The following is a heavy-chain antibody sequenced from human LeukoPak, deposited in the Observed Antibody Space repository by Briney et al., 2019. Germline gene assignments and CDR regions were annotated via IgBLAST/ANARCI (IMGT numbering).Heavy chain of an antibody. J-gene: IGHJ4*02. Sequence: SETLSLTCTVSGGSISSYYWRWIRQPPGKGLEWIGYIYYSGSTDYNPSLKSRVTISVDTSKNQFSLKLSSVTAADTAVYYCASSRGNYWGQGTLVTVSS. V-gene: IGHV4-59*01. CDR3: ASSRGNY. CDR2: IYYSGST. CDR1: GGSISSYY.